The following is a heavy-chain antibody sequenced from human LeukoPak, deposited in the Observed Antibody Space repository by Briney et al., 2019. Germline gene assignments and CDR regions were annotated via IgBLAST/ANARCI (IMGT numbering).Heavy chain of an antibody. J-gene: IGHJ3*02. D-gene: IGHD3-3*01. CDR3: ARLLRSGDAFDI. CDR2: ISAYNGNT. Sequence: ASVKVSCKASGYTFTSYGISWVRQAPGRGLEWMGWISAYNGNTNYAQKLQGRVTMTTDTSTSTAYMELRSLRSEDTAVYYCARLLRSGDAFDIWGQGTMVTVSS. CDR1: GYTFTSYG. V-gene: IGHV1-18*01.